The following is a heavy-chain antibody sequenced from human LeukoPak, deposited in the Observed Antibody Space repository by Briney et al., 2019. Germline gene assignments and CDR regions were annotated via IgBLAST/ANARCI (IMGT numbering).Heavy chain of an antibody. D-gene: IGHD5-18*01. CDR1: GITFSRNA. CDR2: ISGSGDTT. J-gene: IGHJ2*01. V-gene: IGHV3-23*01. Sequence: GGSLRLSCAASGITFSRNAMTWVRQAPGKGLNWVSAISGSGDTTYYADSVKGRFTISRDNSKNTLNLQMNSLRAEDTAVYYCAKFTAMIYWYFDLWGRGTLVTVSS. CDR3: AKFTAMIYWYFDL.